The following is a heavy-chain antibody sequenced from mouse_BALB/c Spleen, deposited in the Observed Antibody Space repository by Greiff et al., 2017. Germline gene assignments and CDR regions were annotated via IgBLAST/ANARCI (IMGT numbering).Heavy chain of an antibody. CDR1: GYTFTSYW. J-gene: IGHJ4*01. Sequence: VKLQESGAELAKPGASVKMSCKASGYTFTSYWMHWVKQRPGQGLEWIGYINPSTGYTEYNQKFKDKATLTADKSSSTAYMQLSSLTSEDSAVYYCARSRYDGDAMDYWGQGTSVTVSS. V-gene: IGHV1-7*01. CDR2: INPSTGYT. D-gene: IGHD2-14*01. CDR3: ARSRYDGDAMDY.